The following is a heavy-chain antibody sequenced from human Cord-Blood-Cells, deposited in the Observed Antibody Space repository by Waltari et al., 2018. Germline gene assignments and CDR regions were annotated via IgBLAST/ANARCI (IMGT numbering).Heavy chain of an antibody. CDR3: ARMAVRGVIIKYYYYGMDV. CDR2: IIPIFGTA. CDR1: GGTFSSYA. D-gene: IGHD3-10*01. J-gene: IGHJ6*02. V-gene: IGHV1-69*01. Sequence: QVQLVQSGAEVKKPGSSVKVSCKASGGTFSSYAISWVRQAPGQGLEWMGGIIPIFGTANYAQKFQGRVTITADESTSTAYMGRSSLRSEDTAVYYCARMAVRGVIIKYYYYGMDVWGQGTTVTVSS.